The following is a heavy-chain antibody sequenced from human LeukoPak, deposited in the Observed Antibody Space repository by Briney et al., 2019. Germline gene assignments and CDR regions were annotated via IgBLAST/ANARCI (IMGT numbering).Heavy chain of an antibody. V-gene: IGHV3-30*18. CDR2: ISYDGSNK. J-gene: IGHJ4*02. CDR1: GFTFSSYG. D-gene: IGHD3-3*01. Sequence: GGSLRLSCAASGFTFSSYGMHWVRQAPGKGLEWVAVISYDGSNKYYADSVKGRFTISRDNSKNTLYLQMNSLRAEDTAVYYCAKDLKTLRFLEWLLPNEPGYFDYWGQGTLVTVSS. CDR3: AKDLKTLRFLEWLLPNEPGYFDY.